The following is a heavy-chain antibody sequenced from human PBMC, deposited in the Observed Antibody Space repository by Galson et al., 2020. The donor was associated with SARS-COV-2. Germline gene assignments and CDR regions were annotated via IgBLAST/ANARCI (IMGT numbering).Heavy chain of an antibody. V-gene: IGHV1-18*04. J-gene: IGHJ4*02. CDR2: ISADNGNK. CDR1: GYTFTSYS. CDR3: ARDPNIVVLPAAMFCDFDY. Sequence: ASVKVSCKASGYTFTSYSISWVRPAPGQGLEWMGWISADNGNKNYAQKFQGRVTMTSDTSTSTAYMELRSLRSDDTAVYYCARDPNIVVLPAAMFCDFDYWGQGTPVTVSS. D-gene: IGHD2-2*01.